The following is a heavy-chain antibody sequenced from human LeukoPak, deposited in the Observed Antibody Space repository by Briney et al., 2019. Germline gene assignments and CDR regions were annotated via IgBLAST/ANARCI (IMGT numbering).Heavy chain of an antibody. CDR3: ARTGYSSGWYGSFDI. J-gene: IGHJ3*02. V-gene: IGHV5-51*01. D-gene: IGHD6-19*01. CDR2: IYPGDSDT. CDR1: GYSLANYW. Sequence: GESLKISCKGSGYSLANYWIGWVRQMSGKGLEWMGIIYPGDSDTRYSPSFQGQVTISADKSIITAYLQWSSLKASDTAMYYCARTGYSSGWYGSFDIWGQGTLVTVSS.